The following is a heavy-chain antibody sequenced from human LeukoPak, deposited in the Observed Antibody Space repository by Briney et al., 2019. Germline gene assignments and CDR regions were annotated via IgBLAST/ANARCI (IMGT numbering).Heavy chain of an antibody. CDR3: ARLLRTSEYFDH. V-gene: IGHV5-51*01. Sequence: PGGSLKISCQGSGYSFTNYWIGWVRQMPGKGLEWMGIIYPGDSDTKYSPSFQGQVTISADTSITTAYLQWSSLKASDTAIYYCARLLRTSEYFDHWGQGTLVTVSS. J-gene: IGHJ4*02. CDR2: IYPGDSDT. CDR1: GYSFTNYW. D-gene: IGHD3-10*01.